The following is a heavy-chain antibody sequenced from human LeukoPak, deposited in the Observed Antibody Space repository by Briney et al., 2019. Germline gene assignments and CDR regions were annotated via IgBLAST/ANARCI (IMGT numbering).Heavy chain of an antibody. V-gene: IGHV4-39*01. J-gene: IGHJ5*02. CDR3: ARQDYGPSPGWFDP. D-gene: IGHD4-17*01. Sequence: DPSETLSLTCTVSGGSISSSRYYWGWIRQPPGKGLEWIGSIYYSGITYYNPSLQSRVTISVDTSKNQFSLKLSSVTAADTAVYYCARQDYGPSPGWFDPWGQGTLVTVSS. CDR2: IYYSGIT. CDR1: GGSISSSRYY.